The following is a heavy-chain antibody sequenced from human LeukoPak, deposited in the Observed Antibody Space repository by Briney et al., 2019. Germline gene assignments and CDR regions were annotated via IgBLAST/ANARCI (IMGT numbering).Heavy chain of an antibody. J-gene: IGHJ4*02. CDR3: ARVLSMYYYDSSGKEVYYFDY. CDR1: GYTFTGYY. V-gene: IGHV1-2*02. Sequence: ASVKVSCKASGYTFTGYYMHWVRQAPGQGLEWMGWINPNSGGTNYAQKLQGRVTMTTDTSTSTAYMELRSLRSDDTAVYYCARVLSMYYYDSSGKEVYYFDYWGQGTLVTVSS. D-gene: IGHD3-22*01. CDR2: INPNSGGT.